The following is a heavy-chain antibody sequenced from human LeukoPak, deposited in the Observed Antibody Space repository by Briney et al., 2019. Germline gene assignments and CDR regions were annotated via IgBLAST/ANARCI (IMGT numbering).Heavy chain of an antibody. D-gene: IGHD3-22*01. CDR3: ARDRAHYYDSSGYAGWFDP. V-gene: IGHV4-30-4*01. J-gene: IGHJ5*02. CDR2: IYYSGSP. CDR1: GGSISSGDYY. Sequence: SETLSLTCTVSGGSISSGDYYWRWLRQPPGGGLEWWGYIYYSGSPYYNPSLKSRVNISVDTSKNKFSLKLSSVTAADTAVYYCARDRAHYYDSSGYAGWFDPWGQGTLVTVSS.